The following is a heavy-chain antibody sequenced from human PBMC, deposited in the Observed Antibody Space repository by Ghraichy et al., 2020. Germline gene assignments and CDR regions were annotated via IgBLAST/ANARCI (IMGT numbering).Heavy chain of an antibody. Sequence: SETLSLTCTVSGGSISSYYWSWIRQPPGKGLEWIGYIYYSGSTNYNPSLKSRVTISVDTSKNQFSLKLSSVTAADTAVYYCARDGVSGSSGPYYYYGMDVWGQGTTVTVSS. CDR2: IYYSGST. V-gene: IGHV4-59*01. D-gene: IGHD6-6*01. J-gene: IGHJ6*02. CDR1: GGSISSYY. CDR3: ARDGVSGSSGPYYYYGMDV.